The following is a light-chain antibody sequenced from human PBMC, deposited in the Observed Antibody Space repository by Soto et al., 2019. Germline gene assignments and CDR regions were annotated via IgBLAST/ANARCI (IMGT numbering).Light chain of an antibody. CDR1: QSVSSN. J-gene: IGKJ1*01. CDR2: GAS. V-gene: IGKV3-15*01. CDR3: QQYNNWTPWT. Sequence: EIVMTQSPATLSVSPGERATLSCRASQSVSSNLAWYQQKPGQAPRLLIYGASTRATGIPARFSGSGSGTEVTISIISLQSEDFAVYYCQQYNNWTPWTLGQGTKVEI.